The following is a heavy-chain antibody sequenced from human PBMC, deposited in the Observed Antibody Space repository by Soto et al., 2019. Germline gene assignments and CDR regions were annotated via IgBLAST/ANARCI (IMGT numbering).Heavy chain of an antibody. CDR2: INDSGGT. Sequence: SETLSFTCAVYGGSFSGYYWSWIRQPPGKELEWIGEINDSGGTNYNPSLKSRVTLSVSTSKTQFSLKLSSVTAADTAVYSCARGERATHYDDSSGAVDYWGQGTLVTVSS. V-gene: IGHV4-34*01. CDR3: ARGERATHYDDSSGAVDY. D-gene: IGHD3-22*01. CDR1: GGSFSGYY. J-gene: IGHJ4*02.